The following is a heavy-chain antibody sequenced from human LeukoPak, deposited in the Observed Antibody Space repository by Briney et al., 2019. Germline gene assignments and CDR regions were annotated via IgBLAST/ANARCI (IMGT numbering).Heavy chain of an antibody. CDR2: ISSSSSYI. V-gene: IGHV3-21*01. J-gene: IGHJ2*01. CDR1: GFTFSSYS. D-gene: IGHD2-15*01. CDR3: AKISDVVAATGYFDL. Sequence: KSGGSLRLSCAASGFTFSSYSMNWVRQAPGKGLEWVSSISSSSSYIYYADSVKGRFTISRDNAKNSLYLQMNSLRAEDTAVYYCAKISDVVAATGYFDLWGRGTLVTVSS.